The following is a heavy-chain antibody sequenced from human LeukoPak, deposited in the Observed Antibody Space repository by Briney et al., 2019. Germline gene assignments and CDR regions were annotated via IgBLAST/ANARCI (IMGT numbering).Heavy chain of an antibody. D-gene: IGHD3-22*01. CDR2: IYYSGST. CDR1: GGSISSSSYY. Sequence: PSETLSLTCTVSGGSISSSSYYWGWIRQPPGKGLEWIGSIYYSGSTYYNPSLKSRVTISVDTSKNQSSLKLSSVTAAGTAVYYCARHGDYYDSSGLDYWGQGTLVTVSS. J-gene: IGHJ4*02. CDR3: ARHGDYYDSSGLDY. V-gene: IGHV4-39*01.